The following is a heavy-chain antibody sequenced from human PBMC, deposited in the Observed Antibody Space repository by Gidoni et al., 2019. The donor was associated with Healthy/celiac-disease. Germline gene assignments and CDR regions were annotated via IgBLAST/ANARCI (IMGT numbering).Heavy chain of an antibody. V-gene: IGHV4-39*01. CDR2: IYYSGST. D-gene: IGHD1-26*01. CDR1: GGSISSSSYY. J-gene: IGHJ6*02. CDR3: ARPDRDSWTGYFGPYYYYGMDV. Sequence: GGSISSSSYYWGWIRQPPGKGLEWIGSIYYSGSTYYNPSLNSRVTISVETSKNQFSRKLSYVTAADTDVYYCARPDRDSWTGYFGPYYYYGMDVWGQGTTVTVSS.